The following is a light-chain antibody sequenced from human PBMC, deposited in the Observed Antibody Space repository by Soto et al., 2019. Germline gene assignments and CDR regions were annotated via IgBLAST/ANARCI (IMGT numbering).Light chain of an antibody. J-gene: IGLJ1*01. V-gene: IGLV2-11*01. CDR3: CSYAGSSYV. CDR2: DVT. Sequence: QSALTQPRSVSGSPGQSVTISCTGTSSDVGAYKYVSWYMQHPGTAPKLMIYDVTKRPSGVPDRFSGSKSGNTASLTISGLQAEDEDDYYCCSYAGSSYVFGTGTKVTVL. CDR1: SSDVGAYKY.